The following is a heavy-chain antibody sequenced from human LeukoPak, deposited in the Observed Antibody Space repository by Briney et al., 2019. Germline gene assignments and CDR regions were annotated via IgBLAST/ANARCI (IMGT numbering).Heavy chain of an antibody. J-gene: IGHJ4*02. Sequence: SETLSLTCTVSGGSISSYYWRWIRQPAGKGLEWIGRIYTSGSTNYNRSLKSRVTMSVDTSKNQFSLKLSSVTAADTAVYYCAREGSMGCSSTSCIRLIWYWGQGTLVTVSS. CDR1: GGSISSYY. V-gene: IGHV4-4*07. CDR3: AREGSMGCSSTSCIRLIWY. D-gene: IGHD2-2*01. CDR2: IYTSGST.